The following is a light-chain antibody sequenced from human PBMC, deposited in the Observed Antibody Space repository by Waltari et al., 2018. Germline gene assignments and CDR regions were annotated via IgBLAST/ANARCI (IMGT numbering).Light chain of an antibody. Sequence: EIVLTQSPPTLSLSPGERATLSCRASQSVSSYLAWYQQKPGQAPRLLIYDASNRATGIPARFSGSGSGTDFTLTISSLEPEDFAVYYCQQRSNRFTFGPGTKVDIK. V-gene: IGKV3-11*01. CDR1: QSVSSY. CDR3: QQRSNRFT. CDR2: DAS. J-gene: IGKJ3*01.